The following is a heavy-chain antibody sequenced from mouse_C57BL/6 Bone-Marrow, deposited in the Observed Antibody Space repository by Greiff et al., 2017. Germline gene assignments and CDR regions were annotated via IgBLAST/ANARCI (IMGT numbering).Heavy chain of an antibody. CDR2: ISSGGDYI. CDR3: TRLRYWYIDV. V-gene: IGHV5-9-1*02. D-gene: IGHD2-12*01. CDR1: GFTFSSYD. Sequence: EVHLVESGEGLVKPGGSLKLSCAASGFTFSSYDMSWVRQTPEKRLEWVAYISSGGDYIYYADTVKGRFTFSRDNSRNTLYLQMSSLKSEDTAMYYCTRLRYWYIDVWGTGTTVTVSS. J-gene: IGHJ1*03.